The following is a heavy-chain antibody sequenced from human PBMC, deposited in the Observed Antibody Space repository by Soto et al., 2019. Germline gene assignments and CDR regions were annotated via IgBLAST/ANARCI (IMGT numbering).Heavy chain of an antibody. V-gene: IGHV5-51*01. CDR3: ARHPNYYDSSGYYYSDD. Sequence: PGESLKISCKGSGFTFTNYCIAWVRQMPWKGLEWMGIIYPGDSKTRYSPSFQGQVTISADNSISTAFLQWSSLKASDTAMYYCARHPNYYDSSGYYYSDDWGQGTLVTVSS. J-gene: IGHJ4*02. D-gene: IGHD3-22*01. CDR2: IYPGDSKT. CDR1: GFTFTNYC.